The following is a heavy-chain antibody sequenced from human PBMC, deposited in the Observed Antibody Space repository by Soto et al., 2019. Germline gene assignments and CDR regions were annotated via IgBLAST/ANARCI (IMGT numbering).Heavy chain of an antibody. CDR1: GGTFSNYA. J-gene: IGHJ5*02. D-gene: IGHD3-16*01. CDR3: AKDGGKDGDFGNWFDP. CDR2: IIPIFGSA. V-gene: IGHV1-69*15. Sequence: QVQLVQSGAEVKKPGSSVKVSCKASGGTFSNYAITWVRQAPGQGLEWLGRIIPIFGSANYAQKFQGGVTITANASTTTAYMELSSLRSDDTDVYYCAKDGGKDGDFGNWFDPWGQGTLVTVSS.